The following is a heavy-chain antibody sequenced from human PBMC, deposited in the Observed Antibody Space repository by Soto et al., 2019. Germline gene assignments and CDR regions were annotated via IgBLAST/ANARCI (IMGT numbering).Heavy chain of an antibody. CDR2: ISAYTANT. V-gene: IGHV1-18*04. CDR1: GYIFTSYG. J-gene: IGHJ5*01. Sequence: QVQLVQSGAEVKQPGASVKVSCKASGYIFTSYGIIWVRQAPGQGLEWMGWISAYTANTNYAQKLQGRVTMTTDASTTTAYMELRSLRSDDTAVYYCARYYPGIPGTSSLNWFDPWGQGTLVTVSS. D-gene: IGHD1-7*01. CDR3: ARYYPGIPGTSSLNWFDP.